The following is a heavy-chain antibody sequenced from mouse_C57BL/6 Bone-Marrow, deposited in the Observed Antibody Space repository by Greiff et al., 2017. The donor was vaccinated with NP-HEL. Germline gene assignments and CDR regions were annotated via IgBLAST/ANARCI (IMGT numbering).Heavy chain of an antibody. D-gene: IGHD1-1*01. CDR3: ARRAVVARFDY. CDR2: IYPRSGNT. CDR1: GYTFTSYG. J-gene: IGHJ2*01. Sequence: QVQLQQSGAELARPGASVKLSCKASGYTFTSYGISWVKQSTGQGLEWIGEIYPRSGNTYYNEKFKGKATLTADKSSSTAYMELRSLTSEDSAVYFCARRAVVARFDYWGQGTTLTVSS. V-gene: IGHV1-81*01.